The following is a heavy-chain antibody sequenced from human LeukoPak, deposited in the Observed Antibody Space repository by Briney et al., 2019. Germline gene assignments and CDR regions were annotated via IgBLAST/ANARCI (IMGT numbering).Heavy chain of an antibody. Sequence: SETLSLTCAVYGGSFSGYYWSWIRQPPGKGLEWIGEINHSGSTNYNPSLKSRVTISVDTSKNQFSLKLSSVTAADTAVYYCVRCLGTTGPLDWGQGTLVTVSS. V-gene: IGHV4-34*01. CDR2: INHSGST. J-gene: IGHJ4*02. D-gene: IGHD1-14*01. CDR3: VRCLGTTGPLD. CDR1: GGSFSGYY.